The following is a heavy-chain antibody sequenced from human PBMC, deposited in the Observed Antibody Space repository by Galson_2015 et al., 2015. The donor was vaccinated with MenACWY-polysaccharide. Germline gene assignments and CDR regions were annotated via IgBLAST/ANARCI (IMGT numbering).Heavy chain of an antibody. CDR1: GYSFNDNY. CDR2: IHPKSGGT. J-gene: IGHJ4*02. V-gene: IGHV1-2*02. CDR3: ATPGGRDY. Sequence: SVKVSCKASGYSFNDNYIHWVRQAPGQGLEWMGWIHPKSGGTQYAQKFQCRVTMTRDTSISTSYMELSRLRPDDTAVYYCATPGGRDYWGQGTLVTVSS. D-gene: IGHD4-23*01.